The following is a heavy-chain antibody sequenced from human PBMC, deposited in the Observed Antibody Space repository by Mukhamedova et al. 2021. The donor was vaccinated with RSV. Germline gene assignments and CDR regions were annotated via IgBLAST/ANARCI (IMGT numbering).Heavy chain of an antibody. Sequence: GGTTDYAAPVKGRFTISRDDSKNTLYLQMNSLKTEDTAVYYCTTDGPPPPMSTMIVVVTNTLGYWGQGTLVTVSS. V-gene: IGHV3-15*01. D-gene: IGHD3-22*01. CDR3: TTDGPPPPMSTMIVVVTNTLGY. CDR2: GGTT. J-gene: IGHJ4*02.